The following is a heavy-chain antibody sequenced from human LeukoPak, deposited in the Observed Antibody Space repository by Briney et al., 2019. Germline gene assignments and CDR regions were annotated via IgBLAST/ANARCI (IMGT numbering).Heavy chain of an antibody. CDR3: AKDRAGATPSRAFDI. Sequence: PGGSLRLSCAASEFTFSTYAMSWVRQAPGKGLEWVSAISGSGSTTYYTDSVKGRFTISRDNSKNTLYLQVNSLRAEDTAVYYCAKDRAGATPSRAFDIWGQGTMVTVSS. V-gene: IGHV3-23*01. CDR1: EFTFSTYA. D-gene: IGHD1-26*01. J-gene: IGHJ3*02. CDR2: ISGSGSTT.